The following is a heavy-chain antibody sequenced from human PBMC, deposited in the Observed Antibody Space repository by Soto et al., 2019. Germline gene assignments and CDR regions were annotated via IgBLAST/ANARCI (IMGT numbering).Heavy chain of an antibody. CDR3: ARAYSSSWYVNYYYGMDV. D-gene: IGHD6-13*01. CDR1: GYTFTSYG. V-gene: IGHV1-8*01. J-gene: IGHJ6*02. CDR2: MNPNSGNT. Sequence: GASVKVSCKASGYTFTSYGINWVRQATGQGLEWMGWMNPNSGNTGYAQKFQGRVTMTRNTSISTAYMELSSLRSEDTAVYYCARAYSSSWYVNYYYGMDVWGQGTTVTVSS.